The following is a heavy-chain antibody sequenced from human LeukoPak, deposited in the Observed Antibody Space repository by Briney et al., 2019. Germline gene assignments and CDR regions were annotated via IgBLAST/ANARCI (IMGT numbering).Heavy chain of an antibody. Sequence: ASVKVSCKASGYTFTSYNMHWVRQATGQGLEWMGWMNPNSGNTGYAQKFQGRVTMTRNTSISTAYMELSSLRSEDTAVYYCARTLSLGYCSGGSCIKNWFDPWGQGTLVTVSS. CDR3: ARTLSLGYCSGGSCIKNWFDP. J-gene: IGHJ5*02. CDR2: MNPNSGNT. D-gene: IGHD2-15*01. CDR1: GYTFTSYN. V-gene: IGHV1-8*02.